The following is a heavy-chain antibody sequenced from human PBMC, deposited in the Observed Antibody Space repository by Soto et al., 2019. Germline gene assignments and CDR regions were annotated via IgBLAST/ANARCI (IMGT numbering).Heavy chain of an antibody. CDR1: GFTFSSYA. CDR2: ISYDGSNK. CDR3: ANDRRSNYSYGTDV. V-gene: IGHV3-30*18. Sequence: QVQLVESGGGVVQPGRSLRLSCAASGFTFSSYAMHWVRQAPGKGLEWVAVISYDGSNKYYADSVKGRCTISRDNSKNTLYPQMNSLRAEDTAVYYCANDRRSNYSYGTDVWGQGTTVTVSS. J-gene: IGHJ6*02.